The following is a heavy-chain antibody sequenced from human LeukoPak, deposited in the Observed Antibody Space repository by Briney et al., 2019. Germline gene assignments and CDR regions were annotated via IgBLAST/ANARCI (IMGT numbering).Heavy chain of an antibody. J-gene: IGHJ5*01. Sequence: PGGSLRLSCTASGFDLSDYWMHWVRQVPGKGLLWVSRINPDGSSTSYGDSVEGRFIISRDNAKKTLYLQMNSLRAEDTAVYYCARSHVDTVSNWFDSWGQGTQVTVSS. CDR3: ARSHVDTVSNWFDS. V-gene: IGHV3-74*01. D-gene: IGHD5-18*01. CDR1: GFDLSDYW. CDR2: INPDGSST.